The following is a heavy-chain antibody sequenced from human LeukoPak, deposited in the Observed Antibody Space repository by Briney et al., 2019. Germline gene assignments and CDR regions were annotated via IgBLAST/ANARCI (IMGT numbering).Heavy chain of an antibody. CDR1: GFSFSTYG. V-gene: IGHV3-30*19. J-gene: IGHJ4*02. CDR2: ISYDGSNK. Sequence: GGSLRLSCEASGFSFSTYGMHWVRQAPGKGLEWVAIISYDGSNKYYADSVKGRFTISRDNSKNTLYLQMNSLRAEDTAVYYCATSEGYSSTYYLDYWGQGTLVTVSS. D-gene: IGHD6-13*01. CDR3: ATSEGYSSTYYLDY.